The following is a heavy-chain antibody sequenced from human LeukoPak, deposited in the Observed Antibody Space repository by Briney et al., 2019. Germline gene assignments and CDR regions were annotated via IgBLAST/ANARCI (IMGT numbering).Heavy chain of an antibody. CDR1: GYTFTSYD. CDR2: MNPNSGNT. Sequence: ASVKVSCKASGYTFTSYDTNWVRQATGQGLEWMGWMNPNSGNTGYAQKFQGRVTITRNTSISTAYMELSSLRSEDTAVYYCARASWIVAGTSFDYWAREPWSPSPQ. CDR3: ARASWIVAGTSFDY. V-gene: IGHV1-8*03. J-gene: IGHJ4*02. D-gene: IGHD5-12*01.